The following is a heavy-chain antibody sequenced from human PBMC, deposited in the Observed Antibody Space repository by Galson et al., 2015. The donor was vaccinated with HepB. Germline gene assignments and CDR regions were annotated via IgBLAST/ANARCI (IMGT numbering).Heavy chain of an antibody. Sequence: QSGAEVKKPGESLKISCKGSGNSLSSYWIGWVRQMPGKGLEWMGIVYPGDSHTRYSPSFQGQVTISADKSINSAYLQWSSLQASDTAMHYCAASTGGGSYFEYWGQGTLVTVSS. D-gene: IGHD1-26*01. CDR2: VYPGDSHT. V-gene: IGHV5-51*01. CDR3: AASTGGGSYFEY. J-gene: IGHJ4*02. CDR1: GNSLSSYW.